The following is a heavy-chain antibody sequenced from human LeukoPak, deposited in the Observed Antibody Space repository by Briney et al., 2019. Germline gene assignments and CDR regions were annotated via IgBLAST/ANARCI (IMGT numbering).Heavy chain of an antibody. J-gene: IGHJ3*02. CDR3: ARGRSAYYYDSSGRRPDAFDI. CDR2: INHSGST. D-gene: IGHD3-22*01. V-gene: IGHV4-34*01. CDR1: GGSFSGYY. Sequence: PSETLSLTCAVYGGSFSGYYWSWIRQPPGKGLEWIGEINHSGSTNYNPSLKSRVTISVDTSKNQFSLKLSSVTAADTAVYYCARGRSAYYYDSSGRRPDAFDIWGQGTMVTVSS.